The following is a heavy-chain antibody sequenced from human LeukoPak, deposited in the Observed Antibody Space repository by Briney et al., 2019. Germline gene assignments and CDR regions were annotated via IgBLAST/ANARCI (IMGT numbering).Heavy chain of an antibody. V-gene: IGHV3-30-3*01. D-gene: IGHD1-14*01. J-gene: IGHJ4*02. CDR1: GFTFSSYA. CDR2: ISYDGSKK. CDR3: ARPASDRKYYFDY. Sequence: GGSLRLSCAASGFTFSSYAMHWVRQAPGKGLEWVAVISYDGSKKYYADSVKGRFTISRDNSKNTLYLQMNSLRAEDTAVYYCARPASDRKYYFDYWGQGTLVTVSS.